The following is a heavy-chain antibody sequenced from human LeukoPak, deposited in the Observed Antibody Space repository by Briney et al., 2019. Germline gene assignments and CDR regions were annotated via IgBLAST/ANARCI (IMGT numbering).Heavy chain of an antibody. CDR2: ISSSSDYT. CDR3: ARVGVVPAAIPDGFDI. CDR1: GLTFSDYH. V-gene: IGHV3-11*05. J-gene: IGHJ3*02. Sequence: GGSLRLSCAASGLTFSDYHMSWIRQAPGKGLEWVSYISSSSDYTNYADSVKGRFTISRDNSKNTLYLQMNSLTAEDTAVYYCARVGVVPAAIPDGFDIWGQGTMVTVSS. D-gene: IGHD2-2*01.